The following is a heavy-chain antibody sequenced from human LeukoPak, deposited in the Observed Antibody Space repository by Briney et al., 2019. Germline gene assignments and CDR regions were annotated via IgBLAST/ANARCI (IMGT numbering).Heavy chain of an antibody. V-gene: IGHV3-23*01. CDR1: GFTFSNFG. Sequence: GGSQRLSCTATGFTFSNFGMAWVRQAPGQGLEWVSTISGSGGNMYQADSVKGRFTISRDNSRSTLYLQMNSLRAEDTAVYYCAKDAGPQQLVFFDSWGQGTLVTVSS. D-gene: IGHD6-6*01. CDR2: ISGSGGNM. J-gene: IGHJ4*02. CDR3: AKDAGPQQLVFFDS.